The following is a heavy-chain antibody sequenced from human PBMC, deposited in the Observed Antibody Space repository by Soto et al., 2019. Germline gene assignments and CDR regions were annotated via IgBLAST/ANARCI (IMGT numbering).Heavy chain of an antibody. V-gene: IGHV3-30*18. Sequence: GGSLRLSCAASGFTFSPYGMHWVRQAPGKGLEWVAVISYDGSNKYYTDSVKGRFTISRDDSKNTLYLQMNSLRAEDTAVYYCAKDGGGYWGQGTQVTVSS. CDR1: GFTFSPYG. J-gene: IGHJ4*02. CDR3: AKDGGGY. D-gene: IGHD3-10*01. CDR2: ISYDGSNK.